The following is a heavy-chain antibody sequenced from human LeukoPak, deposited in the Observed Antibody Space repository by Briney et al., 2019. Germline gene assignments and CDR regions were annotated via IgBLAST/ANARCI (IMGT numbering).Heavy chain of an antibody. D-gene: IGHD2-2*01. V-gene: IGHV3-23*01. CDR3: AKGGSSSTSCYGTYYYYGMDV. J-gene: IGHJ6*02. CDR1: GFTFSSYA. Sequence: ETGGSLRLSCAASGFTFSSYAMSWVRQAPGKGLEWVSGISGSGGSTYYADSVKGRFTISRDNSKNTLYLQMNSLRAEDTAVYYCAKGGSSSTSCYGTYYYYGMDVWGQGTTVTVSS. CDR2: ISGSGGST.